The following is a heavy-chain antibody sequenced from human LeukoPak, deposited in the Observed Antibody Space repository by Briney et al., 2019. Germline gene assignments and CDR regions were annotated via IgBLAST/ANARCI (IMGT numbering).Heavy chain of an antibody. CDR1: GGSISNYY. CDR3: ARDGYSSSSIWFDP. J-gene: IGHJ5*02. CDR2: IYSTGST. D-gene: IGHD6-6*01. Sequence: SETLSLTCSVSGGSISNYYWSWIRQPPGKGLEWIGYIYSTGSTNYNPSLKSRLTFSVDTSKNQFSLKLSSVTAADTAVYYCARDGYSSSSIWFDPWGQGTLVTVSS. V-gene: IGHV4-59*12.